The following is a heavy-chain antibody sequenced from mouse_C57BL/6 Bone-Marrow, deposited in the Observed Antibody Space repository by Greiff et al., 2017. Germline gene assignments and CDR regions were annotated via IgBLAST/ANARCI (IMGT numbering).Heavy chain of an antibody. CDR1: GFTFNTYA. Sequence: EVKLMESGGGLVQPKGSLKLSCAASGFTFNTYAMHWVRQSPGKGLEWVARIRSKRSNYATYYADSVKDRFTISRDDSQSMLYLQMNNLKTEDTAMYYCVRAPYYSVAMDYWGQGTSVTVSS. J-gene: IGHJ4*01. CDR3: VRAPYYSVAMDY. D-gene: IGHD2-12*01. V-gene: IGHV10-3*01. CDR2: IRSKRSNYAT.